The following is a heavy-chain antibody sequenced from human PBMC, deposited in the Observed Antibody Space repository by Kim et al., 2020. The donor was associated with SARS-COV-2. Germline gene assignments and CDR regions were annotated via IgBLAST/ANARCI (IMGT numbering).Heavy chain of an antibody. D-gene: IGHD3-10*01. Sequence: SETLSLTCTVSGGSISSSSYYWGWIRQPPGKGLEWIGSIYYSGSTYYNPSLKSRVTISVDTSKNQFSLKLSSVTAADTAVYYCARQGGGLRKSFDYWGQGTLVTVSS. CDR3: ARQGGGLRKSFDY. CDR1: GGSISSSSYY. V-gene: IGHV4-39*01. J-gene: IGHJ4*02. CDR2: IYYSGST.